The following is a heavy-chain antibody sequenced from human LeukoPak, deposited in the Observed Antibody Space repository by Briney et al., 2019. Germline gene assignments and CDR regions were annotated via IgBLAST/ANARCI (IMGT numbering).Heavy chain of an antibody. V-gene: IGHV1-8*03. D-gene: IGHD3-10*01. CDR1: GYTFTSYD. J-gene: IGHJ3*02. CDR2: MNPNSGNT. CDR3: ARVTGSGTYAFDI. Sequence: ASVKVSCKASGYTFTSYDINWVRQAPGQGLEWMGWMNPNSGNTVYAQKFQGRVTITRNTSISTAYMELSSLRSEDTAVYCARVTGSGTYAFDIWGQGTMVTVSS.